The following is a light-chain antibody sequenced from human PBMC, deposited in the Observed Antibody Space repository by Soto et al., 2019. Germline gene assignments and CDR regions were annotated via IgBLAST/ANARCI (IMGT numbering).Light chain of an antibody. CDR1: SSNIGAGYD. J-gene: IGLJ2*01. Sequence: QSVLTQPPSVSGAPGQRVTISCTGSSSNIGAGYDVHWYQQLPGTAPKLLIYGNSNRPSGVPDRFSGSKSGTSASLAITGLQAEDEADYHCQSYDSSLRGRVFGGGTKLTVL. CDR2: GNS. CDR3: QSYDSSLRGRV. V-gene: IGLV1-40*01.